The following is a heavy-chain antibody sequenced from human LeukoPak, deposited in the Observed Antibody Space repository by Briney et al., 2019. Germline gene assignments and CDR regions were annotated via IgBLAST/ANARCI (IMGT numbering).Heavy chain of an antibody. Sequence: SETLSLTCAVYGGSFSGYYSTWIRQPPGRGLEWIGEINHSGSTNYNPSLKSRVTISVDTSKSQFSLKLNSVTAADTAMYYCARGRDPYWGQGTLVTVSS. D-gene: IGHD5-24*01. J-gene: IGHJ4*02. CDR2: INHSGST. V-gene: IGHV4-34*01. CDR3: ARGRDPY. CDR1: GGSFSGYY.